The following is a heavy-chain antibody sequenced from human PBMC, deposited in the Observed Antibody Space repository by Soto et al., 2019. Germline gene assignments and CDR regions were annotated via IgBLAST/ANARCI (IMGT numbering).Heavy chain of an antibody. CDR1: GGAFSTYP. J-gene: IGHJ4*02. D-gene: IGHD3-10*01. Sequence: QVQLVQSGAEVMKPGSSVKVSCMPSGGAFSTYPLSWVRQAPGQGLEWMGRIVPVLGVPNYAQRFQGRVTMTADKDTNTAYLELSSLRFEDTAVYYCGRDRYAYGSGSTIDNWGLGSLVTVSS. CDR2: IVPVLGVP. CDR3: GRDRYAYGSGSTIDN. V-gene: IGHV1-69*04.